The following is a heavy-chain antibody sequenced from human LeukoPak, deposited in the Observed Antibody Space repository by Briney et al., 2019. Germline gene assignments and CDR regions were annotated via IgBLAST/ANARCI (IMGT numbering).Heavy chain of an antibody. CDR1: GGSISTYS. J-gene: IGHJ6*04. D-gene: IGHD3-22*01. CDR3: ARSYDSRGYHYYGMEV. Sequence: PSETLSLSCAVSGGSISTYSTSWIRQPPGKGLEWVWYIYSTGTTNYNPSLNSRVTISFHTSKNQFSLNLRSVTAADTAVYYCARSYDSRGYHYYGMEVWGEGTTVTVSS. CDR2: IYSTGTT. V-gene: IGHV4-59*08.